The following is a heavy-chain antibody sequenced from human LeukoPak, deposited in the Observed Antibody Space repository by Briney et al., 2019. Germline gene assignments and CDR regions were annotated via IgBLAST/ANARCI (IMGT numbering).Heavy chain of an antibody. D-gene: IGHD3-10*01. CDR2: INPSGGST. J-gene: IGHJ3*02. CDR1: GYTFTSYY. V-gene: IGHV1-46*01. Sequence: PGASVKVSCKASGYTFTSYYMHWVRQAPGQGLEWMGIINPSGGSTSYAQKFQGRVTMTGDTSTSTVYMELSSLRSEDTAVYYCARDGRAYYYGSGTKDAFDIWGQGTMVTVSS. CDR3: ARDGRAYYYGSGTKDAFDI.